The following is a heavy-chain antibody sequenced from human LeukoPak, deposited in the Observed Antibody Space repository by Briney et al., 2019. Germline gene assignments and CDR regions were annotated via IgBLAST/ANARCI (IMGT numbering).Heavy chain of an antibody. CDR2: ISGNSGFI. J-gene: IGHJ4*02. CDR3: AKDAEGLVEGIFDN. Sequence: GGSLRLSCAASGFTFDDYAMHWVRQAPGKGLEWVSGISGNSGFIGYADSVKGRFTISRDNAKNSLYLQMNSLRAEDAALYYCAKDAEGLVEGIFDNWGQGTLVTVSS. V-gene: IGHV3-9*01. CDR1: GFTFDDYA. D-gene: IGHD6-19*01.